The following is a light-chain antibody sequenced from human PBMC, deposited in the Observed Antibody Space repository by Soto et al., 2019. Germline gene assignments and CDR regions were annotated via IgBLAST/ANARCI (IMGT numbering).Light chain of an antibody. CDR1: NSTIGRYS. CDR3: AAWDDNLNGPL. V-gene: IGLV1-44*01. Sequence: QSALTQPLSLSGAPGQRGTLSCFGGNSTIGRYSVNWYQHFPGTAPKILIYSDDERPSGVPDRFSGSKSGTSASLAISGLQSEDEAEYYCAAWDDNLNGPLFGGGTQLTVL. CDR2: SDD. J-gene: IGLJ3*02.